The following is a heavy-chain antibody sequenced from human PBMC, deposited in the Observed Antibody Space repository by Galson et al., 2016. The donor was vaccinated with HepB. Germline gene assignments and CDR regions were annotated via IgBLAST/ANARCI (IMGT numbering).Heavy chain of an antibody. D-gene: IGHD3-3*01. J-gene: IGHJ6*02. V-gene: IGHV3-30-3*01. CDR3: ARDEFLEGDYYYYGMDV. CDR2: ISYDGNKK. CDR1: GFTFSTYA. Sequence: SLRLSCAASGFTFSTYAMHWVRQAPGKGLDWVAVISYDGNKKYYAASVNGRFTIARDNSENTLYLQMHSLRAEDTAVYYCARDEFLEGDYYYYGMDVWGQGTTVTVSS.